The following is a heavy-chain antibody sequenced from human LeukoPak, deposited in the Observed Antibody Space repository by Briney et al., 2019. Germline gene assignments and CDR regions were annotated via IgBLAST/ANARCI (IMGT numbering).Heavy chain of an antibody. V-gene: IGHV3-30-3*01. Sequence: GGSLRLSCAASGFTFSSYAMHWVRQAPGKGLEWVAVISYDGSNKYYADSVKGRFTISRDNSKNTLYLQMNSLRAEDTAVYYCARDLGVVVALYGMDVWGQGTTVTVSS. CDR2: ISYDGSNK. D-gene: IGHD2-15*01. CDR1: GFTFSSYA. J-gene: IGHJ6*02. CDR3: ARDLGVVVALYGMDV.